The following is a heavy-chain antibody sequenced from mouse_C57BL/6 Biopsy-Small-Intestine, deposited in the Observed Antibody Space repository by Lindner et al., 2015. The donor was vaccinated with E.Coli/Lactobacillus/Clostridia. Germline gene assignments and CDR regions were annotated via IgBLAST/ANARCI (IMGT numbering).Heavy chain of an antibody. CDR2: INPDSGGT. Sequence: SVKVSCKASGYTFSDYYIHWVRQAPGQGLEWMGWINPDSGGTKYAQHFQGRISVTRDMSISTAYLDLAGLRSDDTAMYFCSRDRFRGSYGMDVWGQGTTVTVSS. D-gene: IGHD1-1*01. CDR1: GYTFSDYY. CDR3: SRDRFRGSYGMDV. V-gene: IGHV1-84*02. J-gene: IGHJ1*01.